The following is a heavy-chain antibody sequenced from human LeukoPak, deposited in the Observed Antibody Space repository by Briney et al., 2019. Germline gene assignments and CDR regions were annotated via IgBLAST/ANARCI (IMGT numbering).Heavy chain of an antibody. CDR2: IHYSGNT. CDR1: GFTLTKNW. CDR3: ARDPDGYSPFDY. J-gene: IGHJ4*02. D-gene: IGHD5-24*01. Sequence: KPGGSLRLSCADSGFTLTKNWMSWIRQPPGKGLEWIGGIHYSGNTYYNPSLKSRVTISVDTSKNQFSLKLSSVTAADTAVYYCARDPDGYSPFDYWGQGTLVTVSS. V-gene: IGHV4-4*02.